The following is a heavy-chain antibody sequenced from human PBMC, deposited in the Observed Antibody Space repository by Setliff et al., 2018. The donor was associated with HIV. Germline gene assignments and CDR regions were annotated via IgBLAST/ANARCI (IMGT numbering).Heavy chain of an antibody. D-gene: IGHD6-19*01. CDR1: GFTFSGSA. Sequence: GGSLRPSCAASGFTFSGSAMHWVRQASGKGLEWVGRIRSKANSYATAYAASVKGRFTISRDDSKNTAYLQMNSLKTEDTAVYYCTRGRDSLWRVYYYYMDVWGKGTTVTVSS. CDR2: IRSKANSYAT. J-gene: IGHJ6*03. CDR3: TRGRDSLWRVYYYYMDV. V-gene: IGHV3-73*01.